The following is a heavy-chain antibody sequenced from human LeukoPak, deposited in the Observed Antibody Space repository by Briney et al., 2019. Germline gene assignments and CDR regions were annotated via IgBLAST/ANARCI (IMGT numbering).Heavy chain of an antibody. Sequence: ASVKVSCKASGGTFSSYAISWVRQAPGQGLEWMGIINPSGGSTSYAQKFQGRVTMTRDTSTSTVYMELSSLRSEDTAVYYCARDASYGQENWFDPWGQGTLVTVSS. D-gene: IGHD3-10*01. CDR1: GGTFSSYA. J-gene: IGHJ5*02. V-gene: IGHV1-46*01. CDR2: INPSGGST. CDR3: ARDASYGQENWFDP.